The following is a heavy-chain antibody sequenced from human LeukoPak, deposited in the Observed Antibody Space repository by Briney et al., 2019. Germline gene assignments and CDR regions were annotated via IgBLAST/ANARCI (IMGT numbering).Heavy chain of an antibody. CDR1: GVSFSGYY. V-gene: IGHV4-34*01. CDR2: INHSGST. D-gene: IGHD3-3*01. J-gene: IGHJ6*03. CDR3: ARGRGYDFWSGYPYYYYYMDV. Sequence: PAETLSLTCAVYGVSFSGYYWSWIRQPPGKVLEWIGEINHSGSTNYNPSLKSRVTISVDTSKNQFSLKLSSVTAADTAVYYCARGRGYDFWSGYPYYYYYMDVWGKGTTVTVSS.